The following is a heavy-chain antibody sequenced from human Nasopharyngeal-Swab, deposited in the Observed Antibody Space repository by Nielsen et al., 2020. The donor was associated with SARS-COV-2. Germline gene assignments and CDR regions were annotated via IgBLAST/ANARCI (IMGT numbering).Heavy chain of an antibody. Sequence: SETLSLTCTVSGDSIAYSTFYWNWIRQPPGKGLEWIGEINHNERTNYNPPLKSRVTMSVDTSTNQVSLKLNSLTATDTAVYYCARAGRVGDAYTGLDVWGQGTTVTVSS. D-gene: IGHD5-24*01. J-gene: IGHJ6*02. CDR1: GDSIAYSTFY. V-gene: IGHV4-39*01. CDR3: ARAGRVGDAYTGLDV. CDR2: INHNERT.